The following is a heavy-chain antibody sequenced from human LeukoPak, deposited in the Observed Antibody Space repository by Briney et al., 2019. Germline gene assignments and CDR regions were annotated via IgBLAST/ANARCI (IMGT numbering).Heavy chain of an antibody. CDR1: AGSCSSYA. J-gene: IGHJ4*02. D-gene: IGHD6-13*01. V-gene: IGHV3-30-3*01. CDR2: ISYDESNK. CDR3: ARDAQQLGYMDD. Sequence: GGSLLLFCSASAGSCSSYAMLCGRRAPRERLEGVAVISYDESNKSAADSVKGRFPISRDKYKNTLYMQMNSLRAEETAMYYCARDAQQLGYMDDWGQGTLVTVSS.